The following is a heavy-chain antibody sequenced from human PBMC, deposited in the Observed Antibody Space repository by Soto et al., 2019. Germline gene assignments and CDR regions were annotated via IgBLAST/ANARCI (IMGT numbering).Heavy chain of an antibody. CDR2: IYYTGST. D-gene: IGHD6-19*01. J-gene: IGHJ4*02. Sequence: PSETLSLTCTVSGVSINGGDNFWSWIRQPPGKGLEWMGYIYYTGSTYYNPSLNRRITMSVDMSKNQFSLRLTSVTAADTALYFCARAEFNSVWFPFDSWGQGAPVTVSS. CDR3: ARAEFNSVWFPFDS. V-gene: IGHV4-30-4*01. CDR1: GVSINGGDNF.